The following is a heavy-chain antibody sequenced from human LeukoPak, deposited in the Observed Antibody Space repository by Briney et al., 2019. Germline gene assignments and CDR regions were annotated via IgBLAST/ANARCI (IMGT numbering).Heavy chain of an antibody. Sequence: GGSLRLSCAASGFTSSSYEMNWVRQAPGKGLEWVSYISSSGSTIYSADSVKGRFTISRDNAKNSLYLQMNSLRAEDTAVYYCARDLATRQRTGLYDSWGQGTLVTVSS. CDR3: ARDLATRQRTGLYDS. J-gene: IGHJ4*02. D-gene: IGHD3-16*02. CDR1: GFTSSSYE. V-gene: IGHV3-48*03. CDR2: ISSSGSTI.